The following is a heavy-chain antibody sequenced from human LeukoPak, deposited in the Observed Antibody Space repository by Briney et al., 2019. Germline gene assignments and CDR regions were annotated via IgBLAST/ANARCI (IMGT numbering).Heavy chain of an antibody. D-gene: IGHD3-22*01. CDR1: GFTFSSYS. V-gene: IGHV3-21*01. Sequence: KPGGSLRLSCAASGFTFSSYSMNWVRQAPGKGLEWVSSISSSSSYIYYADSVKGRFTISRDNAKNSLYLQMNSLRAEDTAVYYCARYGSSGYYIPYYMDVWGKGTTVTVSS. CDR3: ARYGSSGYYIPYYMDV. CDR2: ISSSSSYI. J-gene: IGHJ6*03.